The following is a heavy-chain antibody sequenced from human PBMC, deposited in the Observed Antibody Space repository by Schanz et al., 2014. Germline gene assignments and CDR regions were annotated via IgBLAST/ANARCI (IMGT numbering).Heavy chain of an antibody. CDR2: ITYNGGTI. CDR1: GFTLTNYA. V-gene: IGHV3-48*01. CDR3: ARPALWCGDNCFDP. D-gene: IGHD3-10*01. Sequence: DVQLLESGGGLVQPGGSLRLSCAASGFTLTNYAMSWVRQAPGKGLEWISYITYNGGTIYYADSVKGRFTISRDNAKNSLYLQMNSLRAEDTAVYYCARPALWCGDNCFDPWGQGTLVTVSS. J-gene: IGHJ5*02.